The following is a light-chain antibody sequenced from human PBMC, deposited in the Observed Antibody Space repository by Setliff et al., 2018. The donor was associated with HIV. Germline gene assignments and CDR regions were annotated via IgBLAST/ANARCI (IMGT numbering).Light chain of an antibody. CDR2: EVR. CDR1: SSDVGSYNY. Sequence: QSALAQPASVSGSPGQSITISCTGTSSDVGSYNYVSWYQQHPGKAPKLMISEVRNRPSGVSNRFSGSKSDNTASLTISGLQAEDEADYYCNSYKSSKSLGFRGGTQLTVL. V-gene: IGLV2-14*01. J-gene: IGLJ2*01. CDR3: NSYKSSKSLG.